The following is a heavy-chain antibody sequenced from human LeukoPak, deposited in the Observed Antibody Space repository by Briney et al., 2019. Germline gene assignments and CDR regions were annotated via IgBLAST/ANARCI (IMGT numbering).Heavy chain of an antibody. V-gene: IGHV4-34*01. CDR3: ARLVGYCSSTSCYAYRVDP. CDR1: GGSFSGYY. CDR2: INHSGST. D-gene: IGHD2-2*01. Sequence: SETLSLTCAVYGGSFSGYYWSWIRQPPGKGLEWIGEINHSGSTNYNPALKSRVTISVDTSKNQFSLKLSSVTAADTAVYYCARLVGYCSSTSCYAYRVDPWGQGTLVTVSS. J-gene: IGHJ5*02.